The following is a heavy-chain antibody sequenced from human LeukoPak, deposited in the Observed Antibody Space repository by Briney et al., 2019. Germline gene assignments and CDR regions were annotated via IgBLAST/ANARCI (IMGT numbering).Heavy chain of an antibody. Sequence: SETLSLTCTVSGGSISSSSYYWGWIRQPPGKGLEWIGSIYYSRSTYYNPSLKSRVTISVDTSKNQFSLKLSSVTAADTAVYYCARHRAANNYYYMDVWGKGTTVTVSS. J-gene: IGHJ6*03. CDR3: ARHRAANNYYYMDV. CDR2: IYYSRST. D-gene: IGHD2-15*01. V-gene: IGHV4-39*01. CDR1: GGSISSSSYY.